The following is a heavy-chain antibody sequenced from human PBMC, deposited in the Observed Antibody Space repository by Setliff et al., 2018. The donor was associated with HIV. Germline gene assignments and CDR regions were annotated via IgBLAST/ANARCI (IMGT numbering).Heavy chain of an antibody. J-gene: IGHJ4*02. CDR1: GFTFSRYW. V-gene: IGHV3-7*01. D-gene: IGHD4-17*01. CDR3: MYGGRTATTH. CDR2: INQDGGQK. Sequence: GGSLRFSCADSGFTFSRYWMSWVRQAPGKGLEWVASINQDGGQKYYAGSVKGRFTISRDNAKYSLYLQMNTLRVEDTAVYYCMYGGRTATTHWGQGTLVTVSS.